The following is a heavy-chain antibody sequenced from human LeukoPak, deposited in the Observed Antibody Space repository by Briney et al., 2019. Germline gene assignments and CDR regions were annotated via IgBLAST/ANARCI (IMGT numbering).Heavy chain of an antibody. V-gene: IGHV4-30-4*01. D-gene: IGHD4-23*01. CDR2: IYYSGST. Sequence: PSETLSLTCTVSGGSISSGDYYWSWIRQPPGKGLEWIGYIYYSGSTYYNPSLKSRVTISVDTSKNQFSLKLSSVTAADTAVYYCARDGVGGLYYFDYWDQGTLVTVSS. CDR1: GGSISSGDYY. CDR3: ARDGVGGLYYFDY. J-gene: IGHJ4*02.